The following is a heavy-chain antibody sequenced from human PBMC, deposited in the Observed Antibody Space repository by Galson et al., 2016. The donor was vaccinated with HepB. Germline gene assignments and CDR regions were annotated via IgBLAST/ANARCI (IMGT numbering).Heavy chain of an antibody. CDR1: GFTFSNYW. Sequence: LRLSCAASGFTFSNYWMHWVRQVPGKGLVWVSRINSDGRITNYADSVKGRFTISRDNAKNTLYLQMNSLRAEDTAVYYCARVTTRPGWFDPWGQGTLVTVSS. J-gene: IGHJ5*02. CDR3: ARVTTRPGWFDP. CDR2: INSDGRIT. V-gene: IGHV3-74*01. D-gene: IGHD6-6*01.